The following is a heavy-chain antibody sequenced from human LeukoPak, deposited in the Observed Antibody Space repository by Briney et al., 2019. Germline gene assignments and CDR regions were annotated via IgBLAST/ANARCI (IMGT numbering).Heavy chain of an antibody. CDR2: IYPGDSDT. D-gene: IGHD4-17*01. CDR3: ARIKITVATGLDY. Sequence: GESLKISCKGSGYSFSSYWIGWVRQMPGKGLQWMGIIYPGDSDTRYSPSFQDQVTISADKSISTAYLQWSSLKASDTAMYYCARIKITVATGLDYWGQGTLVTVSS. V-gene: IGHV5-51*01. J-gene: IGHJ4*02. CDR1: GYSFSSYW.